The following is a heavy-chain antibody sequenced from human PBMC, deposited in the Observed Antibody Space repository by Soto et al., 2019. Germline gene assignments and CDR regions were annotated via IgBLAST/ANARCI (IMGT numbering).Heavy chain of an antibody. V-gene: IGHV4-31*03. CDR3: ARGIWENNSFDP. CDR1: GGSIISGGYY. J-gene: IGHJ5*02. Sequence: SETLSLTCTVSGGSIISGGYYWSWIRQHPGKGLEWIGYIYYSGDTYYNPSLESRLIMSLDTSKNQFSLKLTSVTAADTAVYYCARGIWENNSFDPWGPGTLVTVSS. CDR2: IYYSGDT. D-gene: IGHD1-26*01.